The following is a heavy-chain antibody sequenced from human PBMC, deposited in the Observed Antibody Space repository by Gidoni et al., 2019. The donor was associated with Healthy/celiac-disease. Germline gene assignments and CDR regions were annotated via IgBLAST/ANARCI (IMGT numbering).Heavy chain of an antibody. CDR3: ARDRQYCSGGSCYDYFDY. CDR2: IYHSGST. J-gene: IGHJ4*02. D-gene: IGHD2-15*01. Sequence: GSSISSSNWWSWVRQPPGKGLEWIGEIYHSGSTNYTPSLKSRVTISVDKSKNQCSLKLSSVTAAYTAVYYCARDRQYCSGGSCYDYFDYWGQGTLVTVSS. V-gene: IGHV4-4*02. CDR1: GSSISSSNW.